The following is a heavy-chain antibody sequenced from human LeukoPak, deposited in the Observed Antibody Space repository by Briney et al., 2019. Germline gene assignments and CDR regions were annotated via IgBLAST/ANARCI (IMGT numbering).Heavy chain of an antibody. D-gene: IGHD6-13*01. CDR3: ARVRCSSSWYQFYFDY. V-gene: IGHV3-74*01. CDR1: GFTFSSYW. J-gene: IGHJ4*02. CDR2: INSDGSST. Sequence: GGSLRLSCAASGFTFSSYWMHWVRQAPGKGLVWVSRINSDGSSTSYADSVKGRFTISRDNAKNTLYLQMNSLRAEDTAVYYCARVRCSSSWYQFYFDYWGQGTLVTVSS.